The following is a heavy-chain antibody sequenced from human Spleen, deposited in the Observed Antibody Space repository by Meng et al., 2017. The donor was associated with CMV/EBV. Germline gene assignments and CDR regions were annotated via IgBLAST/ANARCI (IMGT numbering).Heavy chain of an antibody. CDR3: AKETPYGDFDY. CDR2: IYSGGTNT. Sequence: GESLKISCAASGSTFNTYAMSWVRQAPGKGLEWVSVIYSGGTNTYYADSVKGRFTVSRDNSENTLYLQLNSLRVEDTAVYYCAKETPYGDFDYWGQGTLVTISS. CDR1: GSTFNTYA. D-gene: IGHD3-10*01. J-gene: IGHJ4*02. V-gene: IGHV3-23*03.